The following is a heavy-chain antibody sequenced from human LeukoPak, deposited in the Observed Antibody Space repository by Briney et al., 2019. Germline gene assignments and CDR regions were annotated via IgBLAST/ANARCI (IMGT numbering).Heavy chain of an antibody. CDR3: ARERGIVGARELVYYYYMDV. CDR1: GFTFSSYA. D-gene: IGHD1-26*01. CDR2: ISGSGGNT. J-gene: IGHJ6*03. Sequence: QSGGSLRLSCAASGFTFSSYAMIWVPQAPGKGLEGFSAISGSGGNTYYAHYVKGQFTISRANATNTLYLQMNSMRAEDTAVYYCARERGIVGARELVYYYYMDVWGKGTTVTVSS. V-gene: IGHV3-23*01.